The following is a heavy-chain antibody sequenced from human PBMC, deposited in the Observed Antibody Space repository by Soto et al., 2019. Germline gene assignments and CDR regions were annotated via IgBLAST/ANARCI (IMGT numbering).Heavy chain of an antibody. CDR3: ARGFSH. J-gene: IGHJ4*02. CDR1: GGSFSLYY. Sequence: SETLSLTCGVYGGSFSLYYWSWLRQPPGKGLEWIGEINDSGSTNYSPSLKSRVTISIGTSKNQFYLKLRSVTAADTAVYFCARGFSHWGQGTLVTVSS. CDR2: INDSGST. V-gene: IGHV4-34*01.